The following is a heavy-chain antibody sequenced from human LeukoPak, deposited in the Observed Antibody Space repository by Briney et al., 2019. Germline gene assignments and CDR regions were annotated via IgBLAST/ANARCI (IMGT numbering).Heavy chain of an antibody. CDR2: ISWNSGSI. Sequence: PGGSLRLSCAASGFTFDDYAMHWVRQAPGKGLEWVSGISWNSGSIGYADSVKGRFTISRDNAKNSLYLQMNSLRAEDTALYYCAKAPWEGVGATTVGFDYWGQGTLVTVSS. CDR1: GFTFDDYA. D-gene: IGHD1-26*01. J-gene: IGHJ4*02. V-gene: IGHV3-9*01. CDR3: AKAPWEGVGATTVGFDY.